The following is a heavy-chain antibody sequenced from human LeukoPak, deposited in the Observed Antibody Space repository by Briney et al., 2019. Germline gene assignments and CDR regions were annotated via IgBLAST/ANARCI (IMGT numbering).Heavy chain of an antibody. CDR3: ARAQKATMVRGVTLWFDP. J-gene: IGHJ5*02. D-gene: IGHD3-10*01. V-gene: IGHV4-59*01. CDR2: IYYSGST. CDR1: GGSISSYY. Sequence: SETLSLTCTVSGGSISSYYWSWIRQPPGKGLEWIGYIYYSGSTNYNPSLKSRVTTSVDTSKNQFSLKLSSVTAADTAVYYCARAQKATMVRGVTLWFDPWGQGTLVTVSS.